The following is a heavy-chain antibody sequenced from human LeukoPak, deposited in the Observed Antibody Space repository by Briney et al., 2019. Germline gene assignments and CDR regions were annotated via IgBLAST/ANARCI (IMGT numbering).Heavy chain of an antibody. CDR1: GYTFTSYG. Sequence: ASVKVSCKASGYTFTSYGISWVRQAPGQGLEWMGWISAYNGNTNYAQKLQGRVTMTTDTSASTAYMELRSLRSDDTAVYYCARVYYDFWSGYEYDAFDIWGQGTMVTVSS. CDR2: ISAYNGNT. V-gene: IGHV1-18*01. D-gene: IGHD3-3*01. CDR3: ARVYYDFWSGYEYDAFDI. J-gene: IGHJ3*02.